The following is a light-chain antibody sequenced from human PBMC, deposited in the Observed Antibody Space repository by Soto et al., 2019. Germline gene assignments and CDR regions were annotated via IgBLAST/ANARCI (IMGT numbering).Light chain of an antibody. CDR2: DVS. V-gene: IGLV2-14*01. CDR3: SSYTSSSPYV. Sequence: QSALTQPASVSGSPGQSITISSTETSSDVGGYNYVSWYQQHPGKAPKLMIYDVSNRPSGVSNRFSGSKSGNTASLTISGLQAEDEADYYCSSYTSSSPYVFGTGTKVTVL. CDR1: SSDVGGYNY. J-gene: IGLJ1*01.